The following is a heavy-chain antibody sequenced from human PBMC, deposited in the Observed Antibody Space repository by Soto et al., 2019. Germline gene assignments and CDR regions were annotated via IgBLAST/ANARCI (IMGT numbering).Heavy chain of an antibody. J-gene: IGHJ5*02. CDR3: ARELCGCSSTSCYDCEGGPFDP. V-gene: IGHV3-33*01. CDR2: IWYDGSNK. Sequence: GGSLRLSCAASGFTFSSYGMHWVRQAPGKGLEWVAVIWYDGSNKYYADSVKGRFTISRDNSKNTLYLQMNSLRAEDTAVYYCARELCGCSSTSCYDCEGGPFDPWGQGTLVTVSS. CDR1: GFTFSSYG. D-gene: IGHD2-2*01.